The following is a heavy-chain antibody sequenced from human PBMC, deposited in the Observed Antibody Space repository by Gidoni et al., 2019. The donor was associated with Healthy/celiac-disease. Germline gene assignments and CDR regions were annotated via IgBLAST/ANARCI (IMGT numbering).Heavy chain of an antibody. Sequence: EVQLVESGGGLVQPGRSLRLSCAASGFTFDDYAMHWGRQAPGKGLGWVSGISWNRGSIGYADAVKGRFTIARDNAKNSLYLQMNSLRAEDTALYYCAKGAIYYDSSGYSDYWGQGTLVTVSS. CDR2: ISWNRGSI. V-gene: IGHV3-9*01. J-gene: IGHJ4*02. D-gene: IGHD3-22*01. CDR1: GFTFDDYA. CDR3: AKGAIYYDSSGYSDY.